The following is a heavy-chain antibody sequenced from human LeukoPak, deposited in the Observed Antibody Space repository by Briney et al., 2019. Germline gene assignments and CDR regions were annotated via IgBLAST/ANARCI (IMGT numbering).Heavy chain of an antibody. J-gene: IGHJ4*02. Sequence: GGSLRLSCAASGFTFSSYAMHWFRQAPGKGLEGGAVISYDGSNKYYADSVKGRFTISRDNSKNTLYLQMNSLRAEDTAVYYCASGRIKQLAPFDYWGQGTLVTVSS. CDR1: GFTFSSYA. CDR3: ASGRIKQLAPFDY. D-gene: IGHD6-6*01. CDR2: ISYDGSNK. V-gene: IGHV3-30*01.